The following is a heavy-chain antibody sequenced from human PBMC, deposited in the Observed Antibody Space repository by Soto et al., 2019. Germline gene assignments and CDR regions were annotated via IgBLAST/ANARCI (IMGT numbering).Heavy chain of an antibody. CDR1: GGSISSGGYY. Sequence: QVQLQESGPGLVKPSQTLSLTCTVSGGSISSGGYYWSWIRQHPGKGLEWIGYIYYSGSTYYNPSLKIRVTISVGTSKIQCSLKLSSVTAADTAVYYCARVGRPAAIDYWGQGTLVTVSS. V-gene: IGHV4-31*03. CDR3: ARVGRPAAIDY. J-gene: IGHJ4*02. D-gene: IGHD2-2*01. CDR2: IYYSGST.